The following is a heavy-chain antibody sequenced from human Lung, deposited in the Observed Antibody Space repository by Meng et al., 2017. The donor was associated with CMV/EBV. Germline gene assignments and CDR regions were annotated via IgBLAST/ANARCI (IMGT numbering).Heavy chain of an antibody. D-gene: IGHD6-13*01. J-gene: IGHJ6*02. CDR1: GFSFSSYG. V-gene: IGHV3-33*06. CDR3: AKDSSRSTWYGPDDYSGMDV. CDR2: IWYDGSNE. Sequence: GESXKISXEASGFSFSSYGMHWVRQAPGKGLEWVAVIWYDGSNENYGESVKGRFTISRDYSKNMLYLQMNSLRAEDTAVYYCAKDSSRSTWYGPDDYSGMDVWGQGXTVTVSS.